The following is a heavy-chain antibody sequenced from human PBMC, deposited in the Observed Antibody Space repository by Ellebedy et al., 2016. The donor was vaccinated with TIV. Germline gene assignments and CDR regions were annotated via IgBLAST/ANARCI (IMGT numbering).Heavy chain of an antibody. CDR2: IYSDGSST. CDR1: GFTFSSYW. Sequence: GESLKISCAASGFTFSSYWMHWVRQAPGKGLVWVSRIYSDGSSTTYADSVKGRFTISRDNAKNTLYLQMNSLRDEDTAVYYCATSVWINDYYYYGMDVWGQGTTVTVSS. V-gene: IGHV3-74*01. CDR3: ATSVWINDYYYYGMDV. D-gene: IGHD2-2*03. J-gene: IGHJ6*02.